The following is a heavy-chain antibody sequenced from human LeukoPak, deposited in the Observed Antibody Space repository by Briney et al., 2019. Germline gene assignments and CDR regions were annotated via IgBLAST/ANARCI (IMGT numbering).Heavy chain of an antibody. CDR2: IIPILGIA. V-gene: IGHV1-69*04. J-gene: IGHJ4*02. Sequence: GASVKLSCKSAVDTCSSYAICWVRQAPGQGLEWMGSIIPILGIANYSQKFQGRVTITADKSTSTAYMELSSLRSEDTAVYYCARDFYYDSSGYYQSRYYFDYWGQGTLVTVSS. D-gene: IGHD3-22*01. CDR1: VDTCSSYA. CDR3: ARDFYYDSSGYYQSRYYFDY.